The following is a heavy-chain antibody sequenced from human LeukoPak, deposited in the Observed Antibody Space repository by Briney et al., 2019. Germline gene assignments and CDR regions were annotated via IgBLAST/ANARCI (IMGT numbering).Heavy chain of an antibody. CDR2: IKQDGSEK. CDR3: ARERWLLENYYFDY. CDR1: GFTFSSYW. Sequence: PGGSLRLSCAASGFTFSSYWMSWVRQAPGKGLEWVANIKQDGSEKYYVDSVKGRFTISRDNAKNSLYLQMNSLRAEDTAVYYCARERWLLENYYFDYWGQGTLVTVSS. D-gene: IGHD5-24*01. J-gene: IGHJ4*02. V-gene: IGHV3-7*01.